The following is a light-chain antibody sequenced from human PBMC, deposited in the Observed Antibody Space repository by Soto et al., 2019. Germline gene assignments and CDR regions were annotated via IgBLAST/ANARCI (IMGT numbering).Light chain of an antibody. V-gene: IGKV3-15*01. J-gene: IGKJ2*01. CDR1: QSISSE. CDR2: GAS. CDR3: QQGHNWPLT. Sequence: EIVMTQSPATLSVSPGESATLSCRASQSISSELAWYQQKPGQPPRLLIYGASTRATGVPARFTGSGSGSDFTLTISGLQSEVFAVYYCQQGHNWPLTFCQGTRLEI.